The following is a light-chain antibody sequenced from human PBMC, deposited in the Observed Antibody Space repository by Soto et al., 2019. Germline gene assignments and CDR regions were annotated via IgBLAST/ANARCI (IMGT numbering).Light chain of an antibody. CDR2: DAS. J-gene: IGKJ4*01. V-gene: IGKV3-11*01. CDR3: QQHANWPLT. Sequence: EIVLTQSPATLSLSPVDSATLSCMASRSVSNYLAWYQQKPGQAPRLLIYDASSRPTDIPARFSGSGSGTDFTLTISSLEPEDFAVYYCQQHANWPLTFGGGTKVDIK. CDR1: RSVSNY.